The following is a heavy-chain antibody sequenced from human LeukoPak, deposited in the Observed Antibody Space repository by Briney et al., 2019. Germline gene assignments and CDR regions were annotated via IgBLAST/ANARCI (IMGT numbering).Heavy chain of an antibody. D-gene: IGHD3-9*01. CDR3: AHSGVLRSFDWLPSY. Sequence: ESGPTLVKPTQTLTLTCTFSGFSLTTSGVGVGWIRQPPGEALEWLALIYWDDDKHYSPSLKSRLTITKDTSKNQVVLRMTNMDPVDTGTYTCAHSGVLRSFDWLPSYWGQGTLVTVSS. CDR2: IYWDDDK. J-gene: IGHJ4*02. V-gene: IGHV2-5*02. CDR1: GFSLTTSGVG.